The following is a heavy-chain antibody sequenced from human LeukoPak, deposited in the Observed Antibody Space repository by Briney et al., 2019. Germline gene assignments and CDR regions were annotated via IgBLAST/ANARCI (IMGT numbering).Heavy chain of an antibody. Sequence: SETLSLTCTVPGGSLSSSSYYWGWIRQHPGKGLEWIGYIYYSGSTYYNPSLKSRVTISVDTSKNQFSLKLSSVTAADTAVYYCARDGASYYYGMDVWGQGTTVTVSS. V-gene: IGHV4-31*03. D-gene: IGHD1-26*01. CDR2: IYYSGST. J-gene: IGHJ6*02. CDR1: GGSLSSSSYY. CDR3: ARDGASYYYGMDV.